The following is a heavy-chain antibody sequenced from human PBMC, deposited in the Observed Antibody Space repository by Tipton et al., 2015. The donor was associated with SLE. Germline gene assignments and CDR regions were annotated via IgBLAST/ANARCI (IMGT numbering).Heavy chain of an antibody. CDR3: ARGPLDILTGYPYYYYGMDV. V-gene: IGHV3-48*01. Sequence: GSLRLSCAASGFTFSSYSMNWVRQAPGKGLEWVSYISSSSSTIYYADSVKGRFTISRDNAKNSLYLQMNSLRAEDTAVYYCARGPLDILTGYPYYYYGMDVWGQGTTVTVSS. D-gene: IGHD3-9*01. CDR1: GFTFSSYS. CDR2: ISSSSSTI. J-gene: IGHJ6*02.